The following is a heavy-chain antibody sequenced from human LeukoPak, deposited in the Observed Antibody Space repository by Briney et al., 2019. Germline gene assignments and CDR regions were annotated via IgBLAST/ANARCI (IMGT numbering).Heavy chain of an antibody. Sequence: GASVKVSCKASGYTFTDYYMHWVRQAPGQGLEWMGWINPNSGGTNYAQKFQGRVTMTRDTSISTAYMELSRLRSDDTAVYYCAREARRYYYDSSGYYLTWGQGTLVTVSS. V-gene: IGHV1-2*02. CDR2: INPNSGGT. CDR3: AREARRYYYDSSGYYLT. D-gene: IGHD3-22*01. J-gene: IGHJ4*02. CDR1: GYTFTDYY.